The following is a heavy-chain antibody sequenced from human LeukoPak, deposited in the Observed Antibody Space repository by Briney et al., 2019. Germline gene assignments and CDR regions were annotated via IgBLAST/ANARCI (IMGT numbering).Heavy chain of an antibody. V-gene: IGHV3-23*01. CDR2: ISASGGST. CDR1: GFTFSTDA. CDR3: AKDRITNFDY. J-gene: IGHJ4*02. Sequence: GGSLRLSCAASGFTFSTDAMSWVRQAPGKGLEWVSGISASGGSTFYADSVKGRFTVSRDNSKNALYLQMNSLRAEDTAVYYCAKDRITNFDYWGQGTLVTVSS.